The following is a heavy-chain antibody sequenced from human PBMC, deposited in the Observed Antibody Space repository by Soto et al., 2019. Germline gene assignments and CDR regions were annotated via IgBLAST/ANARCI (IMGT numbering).Heavy chain of an antibody. CDR1: GFTFTSSA. J-gene: IGHJ6*02. V-gene: IGHV1-58*01. CDR2: IVVGSGNT. Sequence: SVKVSCKASGFTFTSSAVQWVRQARGQRLEWIGWIVVGSGNTNYAQKFQERATITRDMSTSTAYMELSSLRSEDTAVYYCAAAYDFWSGYSSYYGMDVWGQGTTVTVSS. CDR3: AAAYDFWSGYSSYYGMDV. D-gene: IGHD3-3*01.